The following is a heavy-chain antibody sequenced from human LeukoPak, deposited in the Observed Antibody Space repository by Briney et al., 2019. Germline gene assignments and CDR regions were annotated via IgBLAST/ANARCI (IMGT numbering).Heavy chain of an antibody. Sequence: ASVKVSCKASGGILSSSSFNWVRQAPGQGLEWMGWIHPSTGNPTYAQGFTGRFVFSLDTSVSTTYLQISSLKAEDTAVYFCARAFQSLGGLSLPDYWGQGTLLTVSS. CDR3: ARAFQSLGGLSLPDY. J-gene: IGHJ4*02. D-gene: IGHD3-16*02. CDR2: IHPSTGNP. CDR1: GGILSSSS. V-gene: IGHV7-4-1*02.